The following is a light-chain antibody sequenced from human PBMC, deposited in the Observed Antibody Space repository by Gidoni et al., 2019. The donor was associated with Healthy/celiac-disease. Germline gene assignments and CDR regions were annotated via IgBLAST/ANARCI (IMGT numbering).Light chain of an antibody. V-gene: IGKV3-20*01. CDR1: QCVNSSY. CDR3: QQYGSSPGIT. J-gene: IGKJ5*01. CDR2: GAS. Sequence: VSTKLSGTLSLSPGARATLSCRASQCVNSSYIAWSQQKPGQAPRLLLYGASSRATGIPDRFSGSGSGTDFTLTISRLEPEDLALYYCQQYGSSPGITFGQGTRLEIK.